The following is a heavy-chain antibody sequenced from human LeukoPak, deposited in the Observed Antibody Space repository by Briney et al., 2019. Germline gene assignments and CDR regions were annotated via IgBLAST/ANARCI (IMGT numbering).Heavy chain of an antibody. CDR2: IYYSGST. D-gene: IGHD1-1*01. CDR1: GGSISSYY. J-gene: IGHJ4*02. V-gene: IGHV4-59*08. CDR3: ARQDPTDWTFDY. Sequence: SETLSLTCTVSGGSISSYYWSWIRQPPGKGLEWIGYIYYSGSTNYNPSLKSRVTISVDTSKNQFSLKLSSVTAADTAVYYCARQDPTDWTFDYWGQGTLVTVSS.